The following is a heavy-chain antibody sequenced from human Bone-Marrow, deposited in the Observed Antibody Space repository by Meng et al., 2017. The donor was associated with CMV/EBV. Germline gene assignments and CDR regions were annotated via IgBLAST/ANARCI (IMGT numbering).Heavy chain of an antibody. Sequence: GESLKISCAASGFTFDDYGMSWVRQTPGKGLEWVSGINCNDGSTGYADSVKGRFTISRDNAKNSLYLQMNSRRAEDTALYYCARDTKQEYCSSTSCYKDDGMDVWGQATTVTVSS. V-gene: IGHV3-20*04. CDR2: INCNDGST. CDR1: GFTFDDYG. CDR3: ARDTKQEYCSSTSCYKDDGMDV. D-gene: IGHD2-2*01. J-gene: IGHJ6*02.